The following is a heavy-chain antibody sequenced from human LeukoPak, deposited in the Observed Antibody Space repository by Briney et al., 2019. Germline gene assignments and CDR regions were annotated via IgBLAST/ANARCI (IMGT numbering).Heavy chain of an antibody. CDR2: INSDGSST. CDR3: ARRSSRGGFFDL. J-gene: IGHJ2*01. V-gene: IGHV3-74*01. CDR1: GFTFTSYW. D-gene: IGHD3-10*01. Sequence: PGGSLRLSCAASGFTFTSYWMHWVRQAPGKGPVWVSRINSDGSSTNYADSVKGRFTISRDNAKNTLYLQMNSLRAEDTAVYYCARRSSRGGFFDLWGRGTQVTVSS.